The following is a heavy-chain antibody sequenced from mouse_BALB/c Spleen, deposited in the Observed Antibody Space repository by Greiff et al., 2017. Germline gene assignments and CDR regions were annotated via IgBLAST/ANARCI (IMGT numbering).Heavy chain of an antibody. V-gene: IGHV5-17*02. J-gene: IGHJ4*01. Sequence: EVQRVESGGGLVQPGGSRKLSCAASGFTFSSFGMHWVRQAPEKGLEWVAYISSGSSTIYYADTVKGRFTISRDNPKNTLFLQMTSLRSEDTAMYYCARVSRYDAMDYWGQGTSVSVSS. CDR2: ISSGSSTI. CDR1: GFTFSSFG. CDR3: ARVSRYDAMDY. D-gene: IGHD6-2*01.